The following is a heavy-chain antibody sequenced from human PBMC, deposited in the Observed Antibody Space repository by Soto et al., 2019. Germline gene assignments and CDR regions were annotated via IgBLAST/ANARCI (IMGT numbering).Heavy chain of an antibody. CDR1: SGTINSGGAY. Sequence: SESMALTCTVSSGTINSGGAYGSWIRQHPVKGLEGIGYIFHSGSTYYNPSLKSRVAMSLDTSKNQFSLKLSSVTAADTGVYYCATASIMITSGAIIADALDIWGQGTMVSVS. D-gene: IGHD3-16*02. J-gene: IGHJ3*02. V-gene: IGHV4-31*03. CDR2: IFHSGST. CDR3: ATASIMITSGAIIADALDI.